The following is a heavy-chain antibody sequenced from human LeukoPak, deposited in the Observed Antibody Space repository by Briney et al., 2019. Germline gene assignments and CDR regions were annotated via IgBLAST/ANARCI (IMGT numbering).Heavy chain of an antibody. CDR2: IYYSGST. J-gene: IGHJ4*02. CDR3: ARGGPDIVVVTAVFDY. Sequence: SETLSLTCTVSGGSISSSSYYWGWIRQPPGKGLEWIGSIYYSGSTYYNPSLKSRVTISVDTSKNQFSLKLSSVTAADTAVYYCARGGPDIVVVTAVFDYWGQGTLVTVSS. V-gene: IGHV4-39*07. CDR1: GGSISSSSYY. D-gene: IGHD2-21*02.